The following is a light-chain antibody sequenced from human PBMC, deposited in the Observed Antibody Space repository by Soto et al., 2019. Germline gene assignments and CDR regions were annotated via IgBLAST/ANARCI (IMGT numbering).Light chain of an antibody. CDR2: GAS. CDR3: LQYNNWPPAT. V-gene: IGKV3-15*01. Sequence: EIVLTQSPGTLSLSPGERATLSCRASQSVSSNFLAWYQQKPGQAPRLLIYGASTRATGVPARFSGSGSGTEFTLTISSLQSEDFAVYYCLQYNNWPPATFGQGTRLEIK. CDR1: QSVSSN. J-gene: IGKJ5*01.